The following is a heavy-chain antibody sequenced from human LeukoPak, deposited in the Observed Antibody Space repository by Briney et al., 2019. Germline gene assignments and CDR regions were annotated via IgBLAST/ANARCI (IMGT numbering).Heavy chain of an antibody. Sequence: SETLSLTCTVSGGSISSNYWSWIRQPPGKGLEWIGYIYYSGSTNYNPSLKSRVTISVDTSKNQFSLKLSSVTAADTAVYYCARTYCGGDCRGYYYYYYMDVWGKGTTVTISS. J-gene: IGHJ6*03. CDR2: IYYSGST. CDR1: GGSISSNY. V-gene: IGHV4-59*01. D-gene: IGHD2-21*02. CDR3: ARTYCGGDCRGYYYYYYMDV.